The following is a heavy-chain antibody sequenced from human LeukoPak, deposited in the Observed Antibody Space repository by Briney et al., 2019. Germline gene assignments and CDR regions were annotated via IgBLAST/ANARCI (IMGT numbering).Heavy chain of an antibody. CDR3: ARGRVVYYFDY. V-gene: IGHV4-4*02. D-gene: IGHD3-3*01. CDR1: GGSISSSNW. CDR2: IYHSGST. Sequence: SGTLSLTCAVSGGSISSSNWWSWVRQPPGKGLEWIGEIYHSGSTNYNPSLKSRVIISVDTSKNQFSLKLSSVTAADTAVYYCARGRVVYYFDYWGQGTLVTVSS. J-gene: IGHJ4*02.